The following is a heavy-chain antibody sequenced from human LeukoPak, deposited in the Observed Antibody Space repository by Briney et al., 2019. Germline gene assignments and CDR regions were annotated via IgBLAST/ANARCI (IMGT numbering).Heavy chain of an antibody. CDR2: INHSGST. Sequence: SETLSLTCAVYGGSFSGYYWSWIRQPPGKGLEWIGEINHSGSTNYNPSLKSRVTISVDTSKNQSSLKLSSVTAADTAVYYCARRRDYYGSGSYYTPPHWFDPWGQGTLVTVSS. V-gene: IGHV4-34*01. CDR1: GGSFSGYY. J-gene: IGHJ5*02. CDR3: ARRRDYYGSGSYYTPPHWFDP. D-gene: IGHD3-10*01.